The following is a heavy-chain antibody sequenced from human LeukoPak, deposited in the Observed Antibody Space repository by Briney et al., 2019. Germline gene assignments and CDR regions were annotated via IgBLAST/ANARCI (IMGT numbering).Heavy chain of an antibody. Sequence: GGSLRLSCAASGFTFSSYAMSWVRQAPGKGLEWVSAISGSGGSTYYADSVKGRFTISRDNSKNTLYLQMNSLRAEDTAVYYRGKICGCRCYFLGYFDYWGQGTLVTVSS. CDR3: GKICGCRCYFLGYFDY. CDR1: GFTFSSYA. CDR2: ISGSGGST. J-gene: IGHJ4*02. D-gene: IGHD5-12*01. V-gene: IGHV3-23*01.